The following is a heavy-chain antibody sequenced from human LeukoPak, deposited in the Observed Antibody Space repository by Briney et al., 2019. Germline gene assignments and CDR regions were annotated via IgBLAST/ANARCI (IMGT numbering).Heavy chain of an antibody. CDR2: ISSSSSYI. V-gene: IGHV3-21*06. CDR1: GFTFRSST. CDR3: ARDDGYYGSGSYDY. Sequence: GGSLRLSCAASGFTFRSSTMNWVRQAPGKGLEWVSSISSSSSYIYYADSMKGRFTISRDNAKNSLYLQMNSLRAEDTAVYYCARDDGYYGSGSYDYWGQGTLVTVSS. J-gene: IGHJ4*02. D-gene: IGHD3-10*01.